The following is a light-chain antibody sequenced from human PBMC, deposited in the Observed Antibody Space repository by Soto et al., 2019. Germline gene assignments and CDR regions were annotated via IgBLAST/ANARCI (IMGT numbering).Light chain of an antibody. CDR1: QSISSW. CDR2: KAS. J-gene: IGKJ1*01. Sequence: DIQMTQSPSTPAASLGDRVTITFRASQSISSWLAWYQQKPGKAPKLLIYKASSLESGVPSRFSGSGSGTEFTLTISSLQPDDFATYYCQQYNSYSTFGQGTKVDIK. CDR3: QQYNSYST. V-gene: IGKV1-5*03.